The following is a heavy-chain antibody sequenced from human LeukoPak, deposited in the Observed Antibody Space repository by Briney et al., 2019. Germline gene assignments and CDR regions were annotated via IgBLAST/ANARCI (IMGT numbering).Heavy chain of an antibody. V-gene: IGHV3-74*01. D-gene: IGHD7-27*01. Sequence: GGSLRLSCAASGFAFSSYWMHWVRHAPGKGLVWVSRINSDGSSTSYADSVKGRFTISRDNAKNTLYLQMNSLRAEDTAVYYCARAKNWGVRAAYVYWGQGTLVTVSS. CDR1: GFAFSSYW. CDR3: ARAKNWGVRAAYVY. CDR2: INSDGSST. J-gene: IGHJ4*02.